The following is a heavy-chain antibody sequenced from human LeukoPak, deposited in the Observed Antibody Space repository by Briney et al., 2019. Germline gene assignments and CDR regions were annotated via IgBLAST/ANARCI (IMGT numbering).Heavy chain of an antibody. V-gene: IGHV3-7*01. J-gene: IGHJ4*02. CDR3: ARLGGSYYTY. CDR1: GFAFSSYW. D-gene: IGHD1-26*01. Sequence: PGGSLRLSCVASGFAFSSYWMTWVRQAPGKGLEWVANIKQDGGEEYYVDSVKGRFTISRDNAKNSLFLQMNSLRVEGTAVYYCARLGGSYYTYWGQGTLVTVSS. CDR2: IKQDGGEE.